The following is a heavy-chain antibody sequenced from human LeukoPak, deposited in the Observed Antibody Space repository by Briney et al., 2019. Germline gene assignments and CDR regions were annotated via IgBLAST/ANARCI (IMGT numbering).Heavy chain of an antibody. Sequence: PSETLSLTCTVSGGSISSYYWSWIRQPAGKGREWIGRIYTSGRTNYNPSLKSRVTMSVDTSKNQLSLALSSVTAPDTAVYYCARDVPIYGSAFDYWGQGPLVTVSS. V-gene: IGHV4-4*07. D-gene: IGHD3-10*01. CDR1: GGSISSYY. CDR2: IYTSGRT. CDR3: ARDVPIYGSAFDY. J-gene: IGHJ4*02.